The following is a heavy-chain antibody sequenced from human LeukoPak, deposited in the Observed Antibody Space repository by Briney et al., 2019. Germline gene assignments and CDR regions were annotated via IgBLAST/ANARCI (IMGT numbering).Heavy chain of an antibody. V-gene: IGHV3-30*02. CDR2: IRNDGNKY. CDR3: VKVDT. CDR1: GFTFSTSG. Sequence: GGSLRLSCVAPGFTFSTSGMHWVRQSPGKGLDWVAFIRNDGNKYNYAESVKGRFTISRDNSKNTLYLQMDSLSAEDTAVYYCVKVDTWGQGILVTVSS. D-gene: IGHD5-18*01. J-gene: IGHJ4*02.